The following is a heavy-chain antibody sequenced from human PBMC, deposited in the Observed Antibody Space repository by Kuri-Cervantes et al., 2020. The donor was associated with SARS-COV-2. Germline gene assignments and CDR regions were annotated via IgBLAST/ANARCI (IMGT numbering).Heavy chain of an antibody. Sequence: ESLRLTCAVYGGSFSGYYWSWIRQHPGKGLEWIGEINHSGSTNYNPSLKSRVTISVDTSKNQFSLKLSSVTAADTAVYYCARGEGIVLVVYALAFDIWGQGTMVTVSS. CDR3: ARGEGIVLVVYALAFDI. V-gene: IGHV4-34*01. CDR1: GGSFSGYY. D-gene: IGHD2-8*02. CDR2: INHSGST. J-gene: IGHJ3*02.